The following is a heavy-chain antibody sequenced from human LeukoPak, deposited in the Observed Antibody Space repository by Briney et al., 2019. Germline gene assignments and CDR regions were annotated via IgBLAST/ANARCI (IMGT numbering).Heavy chain of an antibody. CDR3: ARAALNYYDSSGYPRLRWFDP. Sequence: SETLSLTCTVSGGSISSYYWNWIRLSPGKGLEWIGYIYYSGSTNYNPSLKSRVTISVDTSKNQFSLNLTSVTAADTAVYYCARAALNYYDSSGYPRLRWFDPWGQGTLVTVSS. CDR2: IYYSGST. CDR1: GGSISSYY. V-gene: IGHV4-59*01. D-gene: IGHD3-22*01. J-gene: IGHJ5*02.